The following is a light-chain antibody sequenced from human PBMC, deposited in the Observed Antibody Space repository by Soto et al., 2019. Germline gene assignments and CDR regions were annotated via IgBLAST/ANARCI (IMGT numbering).Light chain of an antibody. Sequence: QSVLTQPPSASGTPGQRVTIPCSGSTSNIGFNYVYWYQQLPGTAPKLLIYTNNQRPSGVPDRFSGSKSGTSASLAISGLRSEDEADYYCAAWDDSLSGWVFGGGTKLTVL. V-gene: IGLV1-47*02. CDR1: TSNIGFNY. J-gene: IGLJ3*02. CDR2: TNN. CDR3: AAWDDSLSGWV.